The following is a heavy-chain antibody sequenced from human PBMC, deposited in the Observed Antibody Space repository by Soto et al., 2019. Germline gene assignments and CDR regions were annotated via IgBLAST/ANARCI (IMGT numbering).Heavy chain of an antibody. CDR1: GGTFSSYA. Sequence: SVKVSCKASGGTFSSYAISWVRQAPGQGLEWMGGIIPIFGTANYAQKFQGRVTITADESTSKAYMELSSLRSEDTAVYYCARGIQLWAALRRSSYGMHVWGQTTTVIVS. D-gene: IGHD5-18*01. J-gene: IGHJ6*02. V-gene: IGHV1-69*13. CDR3: ARGIQLWAALRRSSYGMHV. CDR2: IIPIFGTA.